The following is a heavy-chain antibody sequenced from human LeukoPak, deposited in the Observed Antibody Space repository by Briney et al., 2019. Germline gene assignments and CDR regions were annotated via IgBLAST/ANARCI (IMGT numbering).Heavy chain of an antibody. CDR3: ARSEINDYMRF. V-gene: IGHV4-4*07. D-gene: IGHD4-11*01. CDR2: IYTSGST. Sequence: SETLSLTCTVSGGSISSYYWSWIRQPAGKGLEWIGRIYTSGSTNYNPSLKSRLTMSVDTSKNQFSLKMRSVTAADTAIYYCARSEINDYMRFWGQGILVTVSS. CDR1: GGSISSYY. J-gene: IGHJ4*02.